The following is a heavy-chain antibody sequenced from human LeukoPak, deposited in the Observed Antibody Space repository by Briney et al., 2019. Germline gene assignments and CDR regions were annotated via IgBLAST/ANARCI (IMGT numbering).Heavy chain of an antibody. CDR2: TYYRSKWYN. CDR1: GDSFSSNSAA. V-gene: IGHV6-1*01. CDR3: VYSSGWYAWFDP. J-gene: IGHJ5*02. D-gene: IGHD6-19*01. Sequence: SQTLSLTCAISGDSFSSNSAAWNWIRQSPSRGLEWLGRTYYRSKWYNDYAVSVKSRITINPDTSKNQFSLQLNSVTPEDTAVYYGVYSSGWYAWFDPWGQGTLVTVSS.